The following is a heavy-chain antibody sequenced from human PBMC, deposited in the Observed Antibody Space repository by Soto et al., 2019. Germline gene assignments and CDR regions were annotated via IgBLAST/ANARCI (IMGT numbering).Heavy chain of an antibody. CDR2: ITDSGTGT. J-gene: IGHJ4*02. D-gene: IGHD6-13*01. Sequence: EVHLLESGGGLVHPGESLRLSCGASGFTFSSCVMTWVRQAPGKGLEWVSCITDSGTGTYYADPVKGRFTISRDNSKNTMYLQMNNLRAEDTGVYYCAKGLINGRWYAEDWGLGTLVTVSS. CDR3: AKGLINGRWYAED. V-gene: IGHV3-23*01. CDR1: GFTFSSCV.